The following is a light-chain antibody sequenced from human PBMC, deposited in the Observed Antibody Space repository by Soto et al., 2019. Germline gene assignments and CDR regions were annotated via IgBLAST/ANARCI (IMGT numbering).Light chain of an antibody. CDR2: DAS. J-gene: IGKJ4*01. V-gene: IGKV3-11*01. CDR3: QQRSNWPPLT. Sequence: EIVLTQSPATLSFSPGERATLSCRASQSVSSYLAWYQQKPGQAPRLLIYDASNRATGIPARFSGSGSGTDFTRTISSLEPEDFAVYYCQQRSNWPPLTFGGGTKVEIK. CDR1: QSVSSY.